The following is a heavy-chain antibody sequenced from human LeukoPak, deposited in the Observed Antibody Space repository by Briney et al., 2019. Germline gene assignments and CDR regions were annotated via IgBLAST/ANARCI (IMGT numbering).Heavy chain of an antibody. CDR2: IYHSGST. V-gene: IGHV4-38-2*02. J-gene: IGHJ5*02. Sequence: SETLSLTCTVSGYSISSGYYWGWIRQPPGKGLEWIGSIYHSGSTYYNPSLKSRVTISVDTSKNQFSLKLSSVTAADTAVYHCARALQRLNWFDPWGQGTLVTVSS. D-gene: IGHD1-1*01. CDR3: ARALQRLNWFDP. CDR1: GYSISSGYY.